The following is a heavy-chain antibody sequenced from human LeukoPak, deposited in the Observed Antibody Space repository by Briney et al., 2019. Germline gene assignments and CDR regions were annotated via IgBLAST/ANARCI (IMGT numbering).Heavy chain of an antibody. Sequence: ASVKVSCKASGGTFSSYAISWVRRAPGQGLEWMGGIIPIFGTANYAQKFQGRVTMTRDMSTSTVYMELSSLRSEDTAVYYCARVREYSGSYLGTDAFDIWGQGTMVTVSS. CDR1: GGTFSSYA. V-gene: IGHV1-69*05. CDR2: IIPIFGTA. CDR3: ARVREYSGSYLGTDAFDI. J-gene: IGHJ3*02. D-gene: IGHD1-26*01.